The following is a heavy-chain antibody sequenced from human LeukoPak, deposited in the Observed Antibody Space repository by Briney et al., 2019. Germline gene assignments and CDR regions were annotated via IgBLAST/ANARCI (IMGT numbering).Heavy chain of an antibody. CDR2: IKSKTDGGTT. Sequence: GGSLRLSCVASGFTFSNVWMNWVRQAPGKGLEWVGRIKSKTDGGTTDYAVPVKGRFTISRDDSKNTLYLQMNSLKTEDTAVYYCTTAWSDWHYFDYWGQGTLVTVSS. CDR1: GFTFSNVW. CDR3: TTAWSDWHYFDY. V-gene: IGHV3-15*01. D-gene: IGHD1-1*01. J-gene: IGHJ4*02.